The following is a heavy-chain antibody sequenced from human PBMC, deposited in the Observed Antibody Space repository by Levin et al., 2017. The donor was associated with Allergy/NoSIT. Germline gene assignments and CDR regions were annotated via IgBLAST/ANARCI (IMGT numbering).Heavy chain of an antibody. J-gene: IGHJ6*02. V-gene: IGHV3-7*01. CDR1: GFFNTYW. CDR3: AVGFDMDV. Sequence: GESLKISCAGSGFFNTYWMSWVRQAPGKGPEWVANINQDGSEKYYVDSVKGRFTISRDNSKKSLYLQMNSLRVEDTALYYCAVGFDMDVWGQGTTVTVS. D-gene: IGHD3-10*01. CDR2: INQDGSEK.